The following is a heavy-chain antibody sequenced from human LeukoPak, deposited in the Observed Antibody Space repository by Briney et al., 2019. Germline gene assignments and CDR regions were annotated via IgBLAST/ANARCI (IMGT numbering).Heavy chain of an antibody. CDR3: ARDKYSRSAGDY. V-gene: IGHV1-2*06. Sequence: ASVKVSCKASGYAFTGYYMHWVRQAPGQGLEWMGRINPDSGGTNYAQKFQGRVTMTRDTSISTAYMELSRLRSDDTAVYYCARDKYSRSAGDYWGQGTLVTVSS. J-gene: IGHJ4*02. CDR2: INPDSGGT. D-gene: IGHD5-18*01. CDR1: GYAFTGYY.